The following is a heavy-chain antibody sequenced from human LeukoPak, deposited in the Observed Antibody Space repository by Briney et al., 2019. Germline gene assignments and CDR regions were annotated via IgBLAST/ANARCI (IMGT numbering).Heavy chain of an antibody. D-gene: IGHD2-2*01. CDR3: AREVFSTTRYAFDI. V-gene: IGHV4-39*07. CDR1: GVSIRSSYYY. Sequence: PSETLSLTCTVSGVSIRSSYYYWGWLRQPPGKGLEWIGSIYDSGSTYYNPSLKSRVTISEDKSKNQFSLKLSSVTAADTAVYYCAREVFSTTRYAFDIWGQGTMVTVSS. CDR2: IYDSGST. J-gene: IGHJ3*02.